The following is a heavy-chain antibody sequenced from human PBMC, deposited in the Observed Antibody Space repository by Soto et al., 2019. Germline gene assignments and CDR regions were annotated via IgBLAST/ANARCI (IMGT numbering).Heavy chain of an antibody. CDR3: ARGGGGYNPFAY. CDR2: IYSGGST. CDR1: GFTVSTNY. D-gene: IGHD5-18*01. V-gene: IGHV3-53*01. J-gene: IGHJ4*02. Sequence: EVPLVESGGGLIQPGGSLRLSCAVSGFTVSTNYMSWVRQAPGKGLEWVSVIYSGGSTFYADSVKGRFTISRDNSKNTLYLQMNTLSAEDTAVYSCARGGGGYNPFAYWGQGTLVTVSS.